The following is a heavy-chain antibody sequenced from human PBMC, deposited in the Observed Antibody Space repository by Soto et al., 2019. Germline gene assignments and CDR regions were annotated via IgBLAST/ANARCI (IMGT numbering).Heavy chain of an antibody. V-gene: IGHV3-23*01. CDR1: GFTFSSYA. J-gene: IGHJ4*02. Sequence: LRLSCAASGFTFSSYAMSWVRQAPGKGLEWVSAISGSGGSTYYADSVKGRFTISRDNSKNTLYLQMNSLRAEDTAVYYCAKGGYYDSSGYLNYWGQGTLVTVSS. CDR2: ISGSGGST. CDR3: AKGGYYDSSGYLNY. D-gene: IGHD3-22*01.